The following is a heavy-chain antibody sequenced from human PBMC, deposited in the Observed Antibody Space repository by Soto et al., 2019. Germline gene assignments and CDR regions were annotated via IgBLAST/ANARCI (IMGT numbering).Heavy chain of an antibody. J-gene: IGHJ5*02. CDR3: ARAPPFPRAQKWFDP. CDR2: IYYSGST. Sequence: SSETLSLTCTVSGGSISSGGYYWSWIRQPPGKGLEWIGYIYYSGSTYYSPSLKSRVTISVDTSKNQFSLKLSSVTAADTAVYYCARAPPFPRAQKWFDPWGQGTLVTVSS. CDR1: GGSISSGGYY. V-gene: IGHV4-30-4*01.